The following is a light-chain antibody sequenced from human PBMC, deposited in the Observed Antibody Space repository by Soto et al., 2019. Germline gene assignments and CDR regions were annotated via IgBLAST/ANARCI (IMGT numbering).Light chain of an antibody. Sequence: IQMPQSPSTLSASVADRVTITCRASQSVSIWLAWYQQKPGKAPRLLIYDAASLKTGVPSRFSGSGSGTNFTLTISSLQPDDFATYYCQYDSSFGQGTKVDIK. J-gene: IGKJ2*01. CDR1: QSVSIW. CDR3: QYDSS. V-gene: IGKV1-5*01. CDR2: DAA.